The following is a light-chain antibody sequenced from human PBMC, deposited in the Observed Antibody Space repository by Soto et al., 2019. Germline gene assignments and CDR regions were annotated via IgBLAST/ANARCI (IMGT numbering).Light chain of an antibody. CDR2: LGS. J-gene: IGKJ4*01. CDR1: QSLLHSNGYNY. Sequence: DIVMTQSPLSLPVTPGEPASISCRSSQSLLHSNGYNYLDWYLQKPGQSPQLLIYLGSNRASGVPDRFSGSGSGTDFTLKISRVEDEYVGVYYCMQALQARLTFGGGTKVEIK. V-gene: IGKV2-28*01. CDR3: MQALQARLT.